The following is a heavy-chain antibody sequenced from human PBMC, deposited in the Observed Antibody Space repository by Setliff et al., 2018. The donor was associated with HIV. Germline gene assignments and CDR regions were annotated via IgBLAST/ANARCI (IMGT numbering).Heavy chain of an antibody. CDR3: AREGGDYNYGYGYYMDV. D-gene: IGHD5-18*01. CDR1: GYTFTSYD. V-gene: IGHV1-8*02. J-gene: IGHJ6*03. CDR2: MNPNSGNT. Sequence: ASVKVSCKASGYTFTSYDINWVRQATGQGLEWMGWMNPNSGNTGYAQKFQGRVTMTGNTSISTAYMELSSLRSDDTAVYYCAREGGDYNYGYGYYMDVWGTGTTVTVSS.